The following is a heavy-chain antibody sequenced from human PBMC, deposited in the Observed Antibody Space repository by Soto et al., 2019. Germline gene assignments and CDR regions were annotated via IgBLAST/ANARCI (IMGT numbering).Heavy chain of an antibody. J-gene: IGHJ5*02. Sequence: QVHLQESGPGLVKPSETLSLTCVVSGDSMITSSWWTWVRQSPGKGLEWIGEIYHSGRTDYNPSLKSRVTISVDKSKSQFSLQSTSVTAADTAVYFCARRTTVTRDWFDPWGQGTLVTVSS. CDR2: IYHSGRT. V-gene: IGHV4-4*02. CDR3: ARRTTVTRDWFDP. CDR1: GDSMITSSW. D-gene: IGHD4-17*01.